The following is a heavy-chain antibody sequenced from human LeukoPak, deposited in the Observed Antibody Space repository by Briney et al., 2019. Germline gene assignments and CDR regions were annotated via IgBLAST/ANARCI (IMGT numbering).Heavy chain of an antibody. V-gene: IGHV4-4*07. J-gene: IGHJ4*02. CDR1: GGSISSYY. CDR2: IYTSGST. CDR3: ARGHDADLDY. Sequence: SETLSLTRTVSGGSISSYYWSWIRQPAGKGLEWIVRIYTSGSTNYTPCLTSRVTMSVDTSKNQFSLKLSSVTAADTAVYYCARGHDADLDYWGQGTLVTVSS.